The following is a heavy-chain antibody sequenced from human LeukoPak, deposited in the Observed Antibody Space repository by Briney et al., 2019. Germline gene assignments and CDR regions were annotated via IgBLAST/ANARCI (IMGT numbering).Heavy chain of an antibody. CDR3: ATRSLGGYDSSGYGPDAFDI. V-gene: IGHV3-21*01. J-gene: IGHJ3*02. D-gene: IGHD3-22*01. CDR2: ISSSSSYI. CDR1: GFTFSSYS. Sequence: GGSLRLSCAASGFTFSSYSMNWVRQAPGKGLEWVSSISSSSSYIFYADSVKGRFTISRDNAKNSLYLQMKSLRAEDTAVYYCATRSLGGYDSSGYGPDAFDIWGQGTMVTVSS.